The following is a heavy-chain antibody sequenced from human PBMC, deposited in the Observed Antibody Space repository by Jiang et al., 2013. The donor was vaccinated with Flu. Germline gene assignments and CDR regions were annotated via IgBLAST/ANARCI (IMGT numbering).Heavy chain of an antibody. V-gene: IGHV4-34*01. CDR2: INHSGST. CDR3: ARLLYYDFWSGYQTDYYYYYGMDV. D-gene: IGHD3-3*01. J-gene: IGHJ6*02. CDR1: GGSFSGYY. Sequence: LLKPSETLSLTCAVYGGSFSGYYWSWIRQPPGKGLEWIGEINHSGSTNYNPSLKSRVTISVDTSKNQFSLKLSSVTAADTAVYYCARLLYYDFWSGYQTDYYYYYGMDVWGQGTTVTVSS.